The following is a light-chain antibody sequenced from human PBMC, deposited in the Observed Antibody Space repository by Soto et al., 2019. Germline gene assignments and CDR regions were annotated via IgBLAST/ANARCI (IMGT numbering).Light chain of an antibody. Sequence: QSVLTQQPSVSGAPGQSVTSSCTGSSSNIGAGYDVHWYQQLPGTAPKLLIYGNSNRPSGVPDRFSGSKSGTSASLAVTGLQAEDEADYYCKSYDSSLSGYVFGPGSKVTVL. CDR1: SSNIGAGYD. CDR2: GNS. V-gene: IGLV1-40*01. J-gene: IGLJ1*01. CDR3: KSYDSSLSGYV.